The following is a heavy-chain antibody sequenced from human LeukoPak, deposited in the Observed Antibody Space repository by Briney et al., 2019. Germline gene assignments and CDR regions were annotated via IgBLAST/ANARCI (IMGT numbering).Heavy chain of an antibody. V-gene: IGHV3-23*01. Sequence: GGSLRLSCAASGFTFSSYAMSWVRQAPGKGLEWVSAISGSGGSTYYADSVKGRFTISRDNSKNTLYLQMNSLRAEDTAVYYCAKAQRGLRYFDWLFDYWGQGTLVTVSS. CDR2: ISGSGGST. CDR1: GFTFSSYA. D-gene: IGHD3-9*01. J-gene: IGHJ4*02. CDR3: AKAQRGLRYFDWLFDY.